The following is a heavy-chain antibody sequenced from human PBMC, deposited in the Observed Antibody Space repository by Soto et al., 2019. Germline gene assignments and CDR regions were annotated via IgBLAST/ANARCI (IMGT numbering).Heavy chain of an antibody. Sequence: QVQRGESGGGGVQPGRALRLSCAASGFTFSSYGMHWVLQAPCKGLAWVASITYDGRNIYYADFVKGRYTISRDNSKHTLYLQMNSLRAEDTAVYYCAKDENPRYGDCSGADYLGQGPMVTVSS. J-gene: IGHJ4*02. V-gene: IGHV3-30*18. CDR3: AKDENPRYGDCSGADY. D-gene: IGHD2-21*02. CDR2: ITYDGRNI. CDR1: GFTFSSYG.